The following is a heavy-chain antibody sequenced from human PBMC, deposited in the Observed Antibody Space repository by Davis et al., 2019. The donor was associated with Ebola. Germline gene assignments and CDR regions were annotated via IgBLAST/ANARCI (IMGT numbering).Heavy chain of an antibody. CDR1: GLTVSGYW. J-gene: IGHJ4*02. CDR2: INSDGRST. V-gene: IGHV3-74*01. CDR3: ATTPQYSSGQNKPFDY. Sequence: GESLKISCAASGLTVSGYWMHWVRQAPGKGLVWVARINSDGRSTSYADSVKGRFTISSDNTKNTLYLQMNSLRAEDTAVYYCATTPQYSSGQNKPFDYWGQGNLVTVSS. D-gene: IGHD6-19*01.